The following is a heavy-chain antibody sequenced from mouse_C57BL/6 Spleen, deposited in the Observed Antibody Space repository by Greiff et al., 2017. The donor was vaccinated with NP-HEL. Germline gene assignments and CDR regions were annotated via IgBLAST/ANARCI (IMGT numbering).Heavy chain of an antibody. J-gene: IGHJ2*01. CDR1: GFTFSDYY. CDR3: AREGVASHFDY. V-gene: IGHV5-16*01. Sequence: EVKLVESEGGLVQPGSSMKLSCTASGFTFSDYYMAWVRQVPEKGLEWVANINYDGSSTYYLDSLKSRFIISRDNAKNILYLLMSSLKSEDTATYYCAREGVASHFDYWGQGTTLTVSS. D-gene: IGHD6-1*01. CDR2: INYDGSST.